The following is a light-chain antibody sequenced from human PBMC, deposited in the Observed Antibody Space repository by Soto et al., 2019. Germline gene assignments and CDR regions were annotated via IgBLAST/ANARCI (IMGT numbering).Light chain of an antibody. CDR1: QSVRNNY. CDR3: QQYASTPLT. CDR2: VVS. Sequence: EIVLTQSPGTLSLSPGERATLSCRASQSVRNNYLVWYQQRPGQPPRFLMYVVSTRAAGIPDRFSGSGSGTDFTLTISRLEPEDFAVYYCQQYASTPLTFGGGTKVEIE. J-gene: IGKJ4*02. V-gene: IGKV3-20*01.